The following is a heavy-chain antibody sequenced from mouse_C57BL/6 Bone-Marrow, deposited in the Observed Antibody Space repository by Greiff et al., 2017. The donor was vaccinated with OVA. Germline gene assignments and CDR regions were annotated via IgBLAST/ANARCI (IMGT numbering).Heavy chain of an antibody. CDR3: ARRTD. J-gene: IGHJ2*01. CDR2: IDPEDGET. V-gene: IGHV14-2*01. CDR1: GFNIKDYY. Sequence: EVQLQESGAELVQPGASVKLSCTASGFNIKDYYMHWVKQRTEQGLEWIGRIDPEDGETKYAPKFPGKATITADTSTNTAYLQLSSLTPEDTAVYYCARRTDWGQGTTLTVSS.